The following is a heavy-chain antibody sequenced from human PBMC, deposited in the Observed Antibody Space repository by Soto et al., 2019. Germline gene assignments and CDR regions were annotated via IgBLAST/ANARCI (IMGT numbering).Heavy chain of an antibody. CDR3: ARSTSGQSAY. D-gene: IGHD2-8*01. CDR2: IYYSGST. Sequence: QVQLQESGPGLVNPSETLSLTCTVSGVSVSNFYWSWIRQSPGKGLEWIGYIYYSGSTNYNPSLKSRVTMSVDTSKNQFFLSLSSVTAADTAVYFCARSTSGQSAYWGQGTLVTVSS. V-gene: IGHV4-59*08. J-gene: IGHJ4*02. CDR1: GVSVSNFY.